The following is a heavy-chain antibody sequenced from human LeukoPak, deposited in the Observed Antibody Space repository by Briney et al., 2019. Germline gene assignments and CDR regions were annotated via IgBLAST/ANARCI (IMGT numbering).Heavy chain of an antibody. D-gene: IGHD4-11*01. CDR2: ISYDGSNK. J-gene: IGHJ6*03. CDR3: VREGLTTVTYFLGYYMDV. Sequence: GSLRLSCAASGFTFSSYAMHWVRQAPGKGLEWVAVISYDGSNKYYADSVKGRFTISRDNSKNTLYLQMNSLRAEDTAVYYCVREGLTTVTYFLGYYMDVWGKGTTVTASS. CDR1: GFTFSSYA. V-gene: IGHV3-30*04.